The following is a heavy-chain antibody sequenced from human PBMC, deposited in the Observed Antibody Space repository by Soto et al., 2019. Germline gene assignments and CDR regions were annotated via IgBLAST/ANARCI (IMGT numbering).Heavy chain of an antibody. CDR3: VRRHVSATGIDWFDP. V-gene: IGHV1-3*01. CDR1: GYTFTSYG. D-gene: IGHD6-13*01. J-gene: IGHJ5*02. Sequence: ASVKVSCKASGYTFTSYGIHWVRQAPGQRLEWTGWINAASGDTKYSPKFQGRVTITRDTSASTAYMELSSLRSEDTAVYYCVRRHVSATGIDWFDPWGQGTLVTVSS. CDR2: INAASGDT.